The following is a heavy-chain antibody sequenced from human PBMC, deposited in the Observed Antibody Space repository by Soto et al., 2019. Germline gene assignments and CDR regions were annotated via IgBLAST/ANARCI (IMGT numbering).Heavy chain of an antibody. J-gene: IGHJ6*02. V-gene: IGHV1-18*01. CDR3: ARVRSTWTDNYYGVDV. CDR2: ISGYNGNT. Sequence: QVQLVQSGAEVKKPGASVKVSCKASGYTFTSYGISWVRQAPGQGLEWLGWISGYNGNTNYAQKFQGRVTMTRDTTTSTVYMELRSLRSDDTSVYYCARVRSTWTDNYYGVDVWGQGTTVTVSS. D-gene: IGHD6-13*01. CDR1: GYTFTSYG.